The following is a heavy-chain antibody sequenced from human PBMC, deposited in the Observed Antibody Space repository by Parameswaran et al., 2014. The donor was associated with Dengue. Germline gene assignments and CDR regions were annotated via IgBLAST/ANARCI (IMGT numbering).Heavy chain of an antibody. V-gene: IGHV4-30-4*01. CDR2: MYYSGNT. Sequence: PGKGLEWIGHMYYSGNTYYNPSLLSRVTISLDRSTNQFSLNLDSVTTKDTSVYYCARGVGYSVYDPNFDYWGQGTLVTVSS. J-gene: IGHJ4*02. CDR3: ARGVGYSVYDPNFDY. D-gene: IGHD5/OR15-5a*01.